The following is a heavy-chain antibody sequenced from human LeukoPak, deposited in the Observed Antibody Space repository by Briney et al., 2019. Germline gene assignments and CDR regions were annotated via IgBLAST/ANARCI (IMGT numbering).Heavy chain of an antibody. J-gene: IGHJ6*02. Sequence: PGGSLRLSCAASGFTFSSYAMHWVRQAPGKGLEGGAVISYDGSNKYYADSVKGRFTISRDNSKNTLYLQMNSLRAEDTAVYYCARSRSPYYYGSGSYQPIYYYYGMDVWGQGTTVTVSS. CDR3: ARSRSPYYYGSGSYQPIYYYYGMDV. CDR1: GFTFSSYA. V-gene: IGHV3-30-3*01. D-gene: IGHD3-10*01. CDR2: ISYDGSNK.